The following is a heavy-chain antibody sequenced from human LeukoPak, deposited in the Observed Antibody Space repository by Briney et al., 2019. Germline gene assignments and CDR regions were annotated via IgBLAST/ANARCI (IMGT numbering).Heavy chain of an antibody. CDR3: ARANPVYGDFDY. CDR2: IFPDGQT. V-gene: IGHV3-53*01. J-gene: IGHJ4*02. D-gene: IGHD4-17*01. CDR1: GLTVNDNY. Sequence: PGGSLRLSCALSGLTVNDNYMSWVRQAPGKGLEWVSLIFPDGQTYYADFVQGRFSISRDTSRNILFLDMSSLRAEDTAVFFCARANPVYGDFDYWGQGTLVTVSS.